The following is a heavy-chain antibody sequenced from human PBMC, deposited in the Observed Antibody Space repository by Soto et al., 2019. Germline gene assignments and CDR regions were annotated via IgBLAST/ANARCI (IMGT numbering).Heavy chain of an antibody. CDR3: ARGSYANWFDP. J-gene: IGHJ5*02. Sequence: QVQLVQSGAEVKKPGASVKVSCKASGYTFTSYYMHWVRQAPGQGLEWMGIINPSGGSTSYAQKCKGRVSMTRDTSTSTVYMELSILRSEDTAVYYCARGSYANWFDPWGQGTLVTVSS. D-gene: IGHD1-26*01. V-gene: IGHV1-46*03. CDR2: INPSGGST. CDR1: GYTFTSYY.